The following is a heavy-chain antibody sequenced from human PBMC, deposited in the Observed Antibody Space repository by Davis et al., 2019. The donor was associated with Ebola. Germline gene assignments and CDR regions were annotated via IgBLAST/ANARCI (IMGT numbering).Heavy chain of an antibody. D-gene: IGHD3-16*02. V-gene: IGHV3-21*01. Sequence: GGSLRRSCAASGFTFSSYAMSWVRQAPGKGLEWVSSISSSSSYIYYADSVKGRFTISRDNAKNSLYLQMNSLRAEDTAVYYCARSLDDYIWGSYRQFDYWGQGTLVTVSS. CDR1: GFTFSSYA. J-gene: IGHJ4*02. CDR2: ISSSSSYI. CDR3: ARSLDDYIWGSYRQFDY.